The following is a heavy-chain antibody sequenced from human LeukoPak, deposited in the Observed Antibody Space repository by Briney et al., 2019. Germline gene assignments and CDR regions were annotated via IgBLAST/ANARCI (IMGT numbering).Heavy chain of an antibody. CDR3: AREVTYYDSSGFDY. CDR1: GGSISSYY. J-gene: IGHJ4*02. D-gene: IGHD3-22*01. Sequence: SETLSLTCTVSGGSISSYYWSWIRQPPGKGLEWIGYIHYSRSTNYNPSLKSRVTISVDTSKNQFSLKLSSVTAADTAVYYCAREVTYYDSSGFDYWGQGTLVTVSS. CDR2: IHYSRST. V-gene: IGHV4-59*01.